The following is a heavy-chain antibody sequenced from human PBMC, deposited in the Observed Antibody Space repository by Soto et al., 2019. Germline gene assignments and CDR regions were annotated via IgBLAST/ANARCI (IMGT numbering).Heavy chain of an antibody. CDR3: ALSPRCHSVFAVVKNLPLDY. CDR1: GFSFSTYA. Sequence: EVQLLESGGGLVQPGGSLRLSCEASGFSFSTYAMSWVRQAPGKGLEWVSRISGSGGSIYYADSVKGRFIISRDNSKNTLYLQNKSRRVDDTAEYYCALSPRCHSVFAVVKNLPLDYWGQGTLITVSS. V-gene: IGHV3-23*01. J-gene: IGHJ4*02. D-gene: IGHD3-3*01. CDR2: ISGSGGSI.